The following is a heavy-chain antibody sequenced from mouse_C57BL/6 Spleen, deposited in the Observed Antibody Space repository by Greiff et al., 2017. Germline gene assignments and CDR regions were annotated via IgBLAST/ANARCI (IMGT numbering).Heavy chain of an antibody. V-gene: IGHV1-69*01. Sequence: VQLQQPGAELVMPGASVKLSCKASGYTFTSYWMHWVKQRPGQGLEWIGEIDPSDSYTNYNQQFKGKSTLTVDKSSSTAYMQLSSLTSEDSAVYYCARSPYDYDVDYAMDYWGQGTSVTVSS. J-gene: IGHJ4*01. CDR2: IDPSDSYT. CDR1: GYTFTSYW. D-gene: IGHD2-4*01. CDR3: ARSPYDYDVDYAMDY.